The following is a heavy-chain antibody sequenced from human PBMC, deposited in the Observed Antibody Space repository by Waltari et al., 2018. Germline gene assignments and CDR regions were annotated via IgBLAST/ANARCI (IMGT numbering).Heavy chain of an antibody. D-gene: IGHD3-22*01. J-gene: IGHJ4*02. V-gene: IGHV4-59*08. CDR1: GDFLGDDH. CDR2: VRNRGGT. CDR3: TRLPTKYYDSIGWGFFDQ. Sequence: HVQLQESGPGLVKPSETLSLTCSVSGDFLGDDHWTWIRQAPGKGLEWIAYVRNRGGTKGTPSLERRVTVSADTSKKQLYLRLTSVTAADTAVYYCTRLPTKYYDSIGWGFFDQWGQGILVTVSS.